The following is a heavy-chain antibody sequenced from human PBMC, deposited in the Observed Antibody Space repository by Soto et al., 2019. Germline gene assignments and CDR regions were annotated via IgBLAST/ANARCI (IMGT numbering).Heavy chain of an antibody. CDR3: ARSATVPAAIAY. D-gene: IGHD2-2*02. CDR1: GYSFTSYA. Sequence: ASVKVSCKASGYSFTSYAMHWVRQAPGQRLEWMGWINAGNGNTKYSQKFQGRVTITRDTSASTAYMELSSLRSEDTAVYYCARSATVPAAIAYWGQGTLVTSPQ. J-gene: IGHJ4*02. V-gene: IGHV1-3*01. CDR2: INAGNGNT.